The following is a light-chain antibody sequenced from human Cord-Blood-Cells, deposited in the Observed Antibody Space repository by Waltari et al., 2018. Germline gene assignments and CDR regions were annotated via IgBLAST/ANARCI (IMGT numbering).Light chain of an antibody. Sequence: QAVLTQPSALSASPGASASLTCTLRSGINVGTYRIYWYQQKPGSPPKYLLSYTSDSDKKTGSAVPRRFSGSKDAEATAGILLISVIQSEDEADYSCMTWHSSAGVCGGGTKLTVL. V-gene: IGLV5-45*02. CDR2: YTSDSDK. CDR3: MTWHSSAGV. CDR1: SGINVGTYR. J-gene: IGLJ3*02.